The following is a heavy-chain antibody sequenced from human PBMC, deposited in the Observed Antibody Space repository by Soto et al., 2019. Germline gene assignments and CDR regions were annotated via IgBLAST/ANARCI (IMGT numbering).Heavy chain of an antibody. Sequence: LRLSCAASGFTFSSYSMNWVRQAPGKGLEWVSSISSSSSYIYYADSVKGRFTISRDNAKNSLYLQMNSLRAEDTAVYYCARVRGYSYGYLDYWGQGTLVTVSS. CDR3: ARVRGYSYGYLDY. CDR2: ISSSSSYI. V-gene: IGHV3-21*01. D-gene: IGHD5-18*01. J-gene: IGHJ4*02. CDR1: GFTFSSYS.